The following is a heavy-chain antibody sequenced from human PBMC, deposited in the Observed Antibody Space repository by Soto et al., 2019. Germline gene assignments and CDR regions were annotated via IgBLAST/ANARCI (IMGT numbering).Heavy chain of an antibody. V-gene: IGHV4-59*01. D-gene: IGHD5-12*01. Sequence: PSETLSLTCTVSGGSISSYYWSWIRQPPGKGLERIGYIYYSGSTNYNPSLKSRVTISVDTSKNQFSLKLSSVTAADTAVYYCARGLSGYDYCYYYGMDVWGQGTTVTVSS. CDR1: GGSISSYY. CDR3: ARGLSGYDYCYYYGMDV. CDR2: IYYSGST. J-gene: IGHJ6*02.